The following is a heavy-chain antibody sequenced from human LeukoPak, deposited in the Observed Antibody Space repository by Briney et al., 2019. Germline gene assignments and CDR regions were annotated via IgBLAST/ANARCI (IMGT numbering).Heavy chain of an antibody. D-gene: IGHD3-10*01. CDR2: INPSGGST. J-gene: IGHJ3*02. CDR3: ARPQRPRTRITMVRGAAPDAFDI. CDR1: GYTFTGYY. Sequence: ASVKVSCKASGYTFTGYYMHWVRQAPGQGLEWMGIINPSGGSTSYAQKFQGRVTMTRDMSTSTVYMELSSLRSEDTAVYYCARPQRPRTRITMVRGAAPDAFDIWGQGTMVTASS. V-gene: IGHV1-46*01.